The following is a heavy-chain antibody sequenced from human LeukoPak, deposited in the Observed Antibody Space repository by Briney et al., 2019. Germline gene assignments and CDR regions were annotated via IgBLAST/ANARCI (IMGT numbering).Heavy chain of an antibody. V-gene: IGHV3-23*01. J-gene: IGHJ5*02. D-gene: IGHD3-10*01. CDR3: AKGRTTNTMVRGVNNWFDP. CDR1: GFTFSSHA. CDR2: ISGSGGST. Sequence: GGSLRLSCAASGFTFSSHAMSWVRQAPGKGLEWVSAISGSGGSTYYADSVKGRFTISRDNSKNTLYLQMNSLRAEDTAVYYCAKGRTTNTMVRGVNNWFDPWGQGTLVTVSS.